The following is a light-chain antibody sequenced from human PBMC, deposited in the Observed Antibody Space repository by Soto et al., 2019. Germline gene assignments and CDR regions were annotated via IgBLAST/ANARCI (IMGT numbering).Light chain of an antibody. Sequence: EIVMTQSPATLSVSPGERVTLSCRASQSVSSRLAWYQQKPGQSPRLPIYGASTRATGIPARFSGSGSGTDFSLTISRLEPEDFAVYYCQHYDSARWTFGLGTKVDNK. CDR3: QHYDSARWT. J-gene: IGKJ1*01. CDR1: QSVSSR. CDR2: GAS. V-gene: IGKV3-15*01.